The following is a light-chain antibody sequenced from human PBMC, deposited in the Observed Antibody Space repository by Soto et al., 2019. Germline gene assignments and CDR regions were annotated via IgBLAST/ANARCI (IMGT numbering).Light chain of an antibody. CDR2: AAS. CDR1: QGISTY. V-gene: IGKV1-39*01. J-gene: IGKJ1*01. Sequence: DIQMTQSPSSLSASVGDRFTITCRASQGISTYLNWYQQKPGKAPKVLIYAASSLQSGVPSRFSGSGSETDFTLTISSLQPEDFATYSCQQSNSITWTFGQGTRWIS. CDR3: QQSNSITWT.